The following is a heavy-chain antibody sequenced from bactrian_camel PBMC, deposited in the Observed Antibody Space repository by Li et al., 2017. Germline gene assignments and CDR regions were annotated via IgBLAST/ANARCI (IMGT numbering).Heavy chain of an antibody. CDR2: ISDSPYTDDEEV. Sequence: HVQLVESGGGSVQAGGSLRLSCVASGFTFSDSSYCMGWFRQAPGKEREAVASISDSPYTDDEEVYYADSVKGRFNISRDNAKSSVYLQMDSLKPEDSGTYYCAADSPRWCRIRQILEFGFRGQGTQVTVS. V-gene: IGHV3S39*01. D-gene: IGHD6*01. J-gene: IGHJ6*01. CDR3: AADSPRWCRIRQILEFGF. CDR1: GFTFSDSSYC.